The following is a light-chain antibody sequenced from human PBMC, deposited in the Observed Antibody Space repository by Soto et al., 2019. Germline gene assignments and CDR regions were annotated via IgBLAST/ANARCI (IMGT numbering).Light chain of an antibody. J-gene: IGLJ1*01. Sequence: QSVLTQPHSVSGSPGQSVAISCSGTSSDVGGYNYFSWYKQHPGKAPKLLFFVFIKRPSGFLVRFSGSISGSTASLTFSGLQAEDEADYYCCSYGGSFYVVGTGTKVTVL. CDR2: VFI. CDR3: CSYGGSFYV. CDR1: SSDVGGYNY. V-gene: IGLV2-11*01.